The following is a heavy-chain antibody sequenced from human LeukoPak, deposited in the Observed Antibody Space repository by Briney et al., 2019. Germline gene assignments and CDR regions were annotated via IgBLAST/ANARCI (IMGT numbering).Heavy chain of an antibody. CDR3: ARVSRGSYRYYFDY. J-gene: IGHJ4*02. CDR1: GYTFTSYG. CDR2: ISAYNGNT. Sequence: ASVKVSCKASGYTFTSYGISWVRQAPGQGLEGMGWISAYNGNTNYAQTLQGRVTMTTDTSASTAYMELRSLRSDDTAVYYCARVSRGSYRYYFDYWGQGTLVTVSS. V-gene: IGHV1-18*01. D-gene: IGHD1-26*01.